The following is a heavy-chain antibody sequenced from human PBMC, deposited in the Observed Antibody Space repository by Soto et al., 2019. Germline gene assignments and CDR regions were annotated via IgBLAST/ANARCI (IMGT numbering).Heavy chain of an antibody. CDR3: ARNAGVYCSPPSCSSSLGHNWFDP. D-gene: IGHD2-2*01. CDR1: GYIFTTYG. Sequence: EASVKVSCKTSGYIFTTYGITWVRQAPGQGLEWMGWISIYSGNTNFAQRFRGRLSMTIDTSATTVYMELGSLNSDDTAVYYCARNAGVYCSPPSCSSSLGHNWFDPWGKGTLVTVPS. V-gene: IGHV1-18*01. J-gene: IGHJ5*02. CDR2: ISIYSGNT.